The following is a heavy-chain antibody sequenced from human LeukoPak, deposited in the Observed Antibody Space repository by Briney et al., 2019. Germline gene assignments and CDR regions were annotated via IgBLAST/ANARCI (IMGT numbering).Heavy chain of an antibody. J-gene: IGHJ3*02. Sequence: ASVKVSCKASGYTFTGYYMHWVRQAPGQGLEWMGWINPSSGGTNYAQKFQGWVTMTRDTSISTAYMELSRLRSDDTAVYYCARVARGYSYGWDAFDIWGQGTMVTVSS. CDR3: ARVARGYSYGWDAFDI. D-gene: IGHD5-18*01. CDR1: GYTFTGYY. CDR2: INPSSGGT. V-gene: IGHV1-2*04.